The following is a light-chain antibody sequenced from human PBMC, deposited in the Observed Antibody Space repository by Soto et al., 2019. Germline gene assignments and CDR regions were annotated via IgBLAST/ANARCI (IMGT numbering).Light chain of an antibody. CDR3: TSYTSTGPPSV. J-gene: IGLJ1*01. CDR2: DVT. Sequence: QSVLTQPASVSGSPGQSIAISCTGTSNDVGGYNYVSWYQQHPVKAPQLIIYDVTNRPSGVSDRFSGSKSGNTASLTISGLQAEDEVVYYSTSYTSTGPPSVFGTG. V-gene: IGLV2-14*01. CDR1: SNDVGGYNY.